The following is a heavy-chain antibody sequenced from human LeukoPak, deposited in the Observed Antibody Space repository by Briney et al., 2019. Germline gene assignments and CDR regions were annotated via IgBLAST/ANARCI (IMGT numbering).Heavy chain of an antibody. V-gene: IGHV3-48*01. CDR1: GFTFSSYS. D-gene: IGHD6-13*01. Sequence: GGSLRLSCAASGFTFSSYSMNWVRQAPGKGLEWVSYISSSSSTIYYADSVKGRFTISRDNAKNSLYLQMNSLRAEDTAVYYCARVFKVAAAFFDYWGQGTLVTVSS. CDR3: ARVFKVAAAFFDY. J-gene: IGHJ4*02. CDR2: ISSSSSTI.